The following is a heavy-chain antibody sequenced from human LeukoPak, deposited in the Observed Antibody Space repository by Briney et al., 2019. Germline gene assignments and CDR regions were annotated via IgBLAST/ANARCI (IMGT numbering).Heavy chain of an antibody. V-gene: IGHV4-30-4*01. Sequence: SQTLSLTCTVSGGSISSGDYYWSWIRQPPGKGLEWVGYIYYSGSTYYNPSLKSRVTISVHTSKNQFSLKLSSVTAADTAVYYCARVSVWGSSYFDYWGQGTLVTVSS. CDR1: GGSISSGDYY. D-gene: IGHD3-16*01. CDR2: IYYSGST. CDR3: ARVSVWGSSYFDY. J-gene: IGHJ4*02.